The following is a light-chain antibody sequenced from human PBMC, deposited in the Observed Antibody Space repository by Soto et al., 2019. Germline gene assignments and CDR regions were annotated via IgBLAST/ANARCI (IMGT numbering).Light chain of an antibody. CDR1: QNVNNR. CDR3: QHFNSGPLL. J-gene: IGKJ1*01. Sequence: EIVMTQSPAMLSVSPGERATLSCRASQNVNNRLAWYQQKAGQPPRLLIYGASTRATGIPARFSGSGSGTEFTLPIGSLQFEVFAVYYCQHFNSGPLLFGQGTKVDIK. CDR2: GAS. V-gene: IGKV3-15*01.